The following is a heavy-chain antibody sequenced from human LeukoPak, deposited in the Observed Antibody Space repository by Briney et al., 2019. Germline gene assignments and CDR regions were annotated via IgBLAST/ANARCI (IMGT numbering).Heavy chain of an antibody. Sequence: ASVKVSCKASGYTFTSYGISWVRQAPGQGLEWMGWISAYNGNTNYAQKLQGRVTMTTDTSTSTAYMELRSLRSDDTAVYYCARVRYPLQKPYYYYYMDVWGKGTTGTVSS. CDR2: ISAYNGNT. CDR1: GYTFTSYG. V-gene: IGHV1-18*01. CDR3: ARVRYPLQKPYYYYYMDV. D-gene: IGHD4-11*01. J-gene: IGHJ6*03.